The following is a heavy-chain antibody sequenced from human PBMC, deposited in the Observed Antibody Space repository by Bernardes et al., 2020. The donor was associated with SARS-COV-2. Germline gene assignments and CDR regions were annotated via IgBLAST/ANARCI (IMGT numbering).Heavy chain of an antibody. CDR2: FDPEDGET. CDR3: ATAAPVGTPDWFDP. J-gene: IGHJ5*02. D-gene: IGHD1-26*01. V-gene: IGHV1-24*01. CDR1: GYTLTALS. Sequence: ASVKVFCKVSGYTLTALSMHWVRQAPGKGLEWMGGFDPEDGETIYAQKFQGRVTMTEDTSTDTAYMELSSLRSEDTAVYYCATAAPVGTPDWFDPWGQGTLVTVSS.